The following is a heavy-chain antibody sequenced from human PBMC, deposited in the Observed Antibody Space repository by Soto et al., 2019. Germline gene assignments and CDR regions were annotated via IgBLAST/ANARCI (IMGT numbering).Heavy chain of an antibody. D-gene: IGHD4-17*01. V-gene: IGHV3-30*18. J-gene: IGHJ2*01. CDR1: GFTFSSYG. CDR2: ISYDGSNK. CDR3: AKEAVTTQGFRDWYFDL. Sequence: QVQLVESGGGVVQPGRSLRLSCAASGFTFSSYGMHWVRQAPGKGLEWVAVISYDGSNKYYADSVKGRFTISRDNSKNTLYLQMNSLRAEDTAVYYCAKEAVTTQGFRDWYFDLWGRGTLVTVSS.